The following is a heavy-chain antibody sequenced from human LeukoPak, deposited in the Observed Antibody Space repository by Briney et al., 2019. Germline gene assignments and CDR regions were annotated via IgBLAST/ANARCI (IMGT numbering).Heavy chain of an antibody. D-gene: IGHD2-15*01. J-gene: IGHJ3*02. CDR1: GFTFRDYA. Sequence: GGSLRLSCAASGFTFRDYAMYWVRQAPGKGLEWVSGISWDSSSVAYADSVKGRFTISRDNAKNSLYLQMNSLRAEDMALYYCAKDVGGPLADAFDIWGQGTMVTVSS. CDR2: ISWDSSSV. CDR3: AKDVGGPLADAFDI. V-gene: IGHV3-9*03.